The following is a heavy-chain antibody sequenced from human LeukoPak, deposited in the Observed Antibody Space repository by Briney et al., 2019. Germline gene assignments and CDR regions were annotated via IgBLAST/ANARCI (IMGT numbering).Heavy chain of an antibody. V-gene: IGHV3-64*01. CDR1: GFTFTTYT. CDR2: VVGNGGTT. CDR3: ARERAFYYFDY. Sequence: SGGSLRLSCAASGFTFTTYTIHWVRQAPGKGLEYVSAVVGNGGTTYYANSVKGRFTISRDNSKKTVYLQMGSLRAEDTAVYYCARERAFYYFDYWGQGALVTVSS. J-gene: IGHJ4*02.